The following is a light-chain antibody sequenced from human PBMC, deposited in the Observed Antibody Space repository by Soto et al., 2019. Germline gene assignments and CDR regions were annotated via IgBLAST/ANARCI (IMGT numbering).Light chain of an antibody. J-gene: IGLJ2*01. Sequence: QSVLTQPASVSGSPGQSISISCSRISSDVGGDNYVSWYQHHPGKAPKLIIYDVDDRATGVSNRFSGSQSGNAASLTISGLQPEDEADYYCSSPATSTTLVVFGGGTKLTVL. CDR1: SSDVGGDNY. CDR3: SSPATSTTLVV. V-gene: IGLV2-14*03. CDR2: DVD.